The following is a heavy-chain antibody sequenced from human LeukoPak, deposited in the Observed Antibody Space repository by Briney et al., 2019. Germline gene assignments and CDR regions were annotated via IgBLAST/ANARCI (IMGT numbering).Heavy chain of an antibody. Sequence: GASLQISCKTSGYNFTTYWIAWVRQMPGKGLEWMGIIYPGDSDTRYSPSFQGQVIIPADKSITTAYLQWSSLKASDTAIYYCARGHLDSGWFPNWFDPWGQGTLVTVSS. J-gene: IGHJ5*02. CDR3: ARGHLDSGWFPNWFDP. CDR1: GYNFTTYW. V-gene: IGHV5-51*01. D-gene: IGHD6-19*01. CDR2: IYPGDSDT.